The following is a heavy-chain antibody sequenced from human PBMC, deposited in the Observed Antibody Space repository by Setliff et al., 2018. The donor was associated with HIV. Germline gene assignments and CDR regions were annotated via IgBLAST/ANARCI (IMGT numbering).Heavy chain of an antibody. Sequence: PSETLSLTCTVSGVSINSGDYFWSWIRQHPGKGLEWIGYISCRGTTYYNPSFKSRVTMSMDTSKNQVSLKLTSVTAADTAVHFCARLQKLDDIYYLDDWGQGTLVTVSS. CDR1: GVSINSGDYF. CDR3: ARLQKLDDIYYLDD. J-gene: IGHJ4*02. D-gene: IGHD4-4*01. CDR2: ISCRGTT. V-gene: IGHV4-31*03.